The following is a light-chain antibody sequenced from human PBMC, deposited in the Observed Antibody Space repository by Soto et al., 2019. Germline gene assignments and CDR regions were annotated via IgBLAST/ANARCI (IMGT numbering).Light chain of an antibody. CDR1: QSVRNY. J-gene: IGKJ3*01. CDR3: QQRSSWSFT. Sequence: EIVLTQSPATLSLSPGERATLSCRASQSVRNYLAWYQQKPGQAPRLLIYDAFNRATGIPTRFSGSGSGTDFTLTISCLEPEDFAVYYCQQRSSWSFTFGPGTKVDFK. V-gene: IGKV3-11*01. CDR2: DAF.